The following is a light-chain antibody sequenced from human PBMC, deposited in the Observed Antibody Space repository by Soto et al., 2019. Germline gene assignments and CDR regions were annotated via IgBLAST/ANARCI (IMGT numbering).Light chain of an antibody. CDR2: GAS. J-gene: IGKJ4*02. CDR1: QSVGST. CDR3: QQYSTSLT. V-gene: IGKV3-15*01. Sequence: EILMTQSPATLSVSPGERVILSCRASQSVGSTLAWYQQKPGQAPRLLIRGASTRATGVPARFSGSGSGTEFTLTISSLQSEDFAVYYCQQYSTSLTFGGGTTLGIK.